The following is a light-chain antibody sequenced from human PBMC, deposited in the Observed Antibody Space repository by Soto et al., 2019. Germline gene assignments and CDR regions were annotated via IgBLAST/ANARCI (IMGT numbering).Light chain of an antibody. CDR2: DVI. CDR3: CSYTTSSTYV. J-gene: IGLJ1*01. V-gene: IGLV2-8*01. Sequence: QPVLTQPPSASGSPGQTVAISCTGTSSDVGAYNYVSWYQQHPGKAPKLMIYDVIQRPSGVPARFSGSKSGNTASLTVSGLQPEDEADYYCCSYTTSSTYVFGTGTKLTVL. CDR1: SSDVGAYNY.